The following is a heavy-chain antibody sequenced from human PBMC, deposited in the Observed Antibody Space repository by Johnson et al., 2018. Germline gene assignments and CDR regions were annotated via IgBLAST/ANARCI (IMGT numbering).Heavy chain of an antibody. CDR3: AALSTLGGGIAISY. D-gene: IGHD3-16*02. Sequence: VQLVESGGGLVKPGGSLRLSCAASGFNFRDTWMDWVRQAPGMGLEWVGRIKSKISGGTTDFAAPGKGRFTMSRDDSTNTVYLQMKSLKTEDVGGYYFAALSTLGGGIAISYWGRGTRVTVSS. J-gene: IGHJ4*02. CDR2: IKSKISGGTT. CDR1: GFNFRDTW. V-gene: IGHV3-15*07.